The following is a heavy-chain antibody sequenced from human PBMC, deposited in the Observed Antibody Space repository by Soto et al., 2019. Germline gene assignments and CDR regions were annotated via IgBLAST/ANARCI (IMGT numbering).Heavy chain of an antibody. J-gene: IGHJ4*01. D-gene: IGHD3-22*01. CDR1: GASVNSASYD. CDR3: ATTDSRGAWAAWF. Sequence: SETLSLTCTVSGASVNSASYDWTWIRQPPGKGLEYIGYIRYSGTTDYNPSLKSRVTISLDTSKNHFSLKLTSVTSADTAVYYCATTDSRGAWAAWFWGHGTLVTVSS. V-gene: IGHV4-61*03. CDR2: IRYSGTT.